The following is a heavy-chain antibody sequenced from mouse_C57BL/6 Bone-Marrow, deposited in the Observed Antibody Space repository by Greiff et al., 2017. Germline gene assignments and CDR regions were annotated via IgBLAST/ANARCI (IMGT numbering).Heavy chain of an antibody. V-gene: IGHV1-64*01. CDR3: ARSVMVTRGFAY. CDR1: GYTFTSYW. Sequence: QVQLQQPGAELVKPGASVKLSCKASGYTFTSYWMHWVKQRPGQGLEWIGMIHPNSGSTNYNEKFKSKATLTVDKSSSTAYMQLSSLTSEDSAVYYCARSVMVTRGFAYRGHKALVTVSA. J-gene: IGHJ3*01. CDR2: IHPNSGST. D-gene: IGHD2-3*01.